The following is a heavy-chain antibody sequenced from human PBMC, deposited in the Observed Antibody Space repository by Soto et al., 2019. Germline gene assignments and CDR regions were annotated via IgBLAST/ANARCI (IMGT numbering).Heavy chain of an antibody. V-gene: IGHV1-69*02. CDR2: IIPILGIA. CDR3: ARAEGYDSSGYYPFDY. J-gene: IGHJ4*02. Sequence: QVQLVQSGAEVKRPGSSVKVSCKASGGTFSSYTISWVRQAPGQGLEWMGRIIPILGIANYAQKFQGRVTITADKSTSTAYMELSSLRSEDTAVYYCARAEGYDSSGYYPFDYWGQGTLVTVSS. CDR1: GGTFSSYT. D-gene: IGHD3-22*01.